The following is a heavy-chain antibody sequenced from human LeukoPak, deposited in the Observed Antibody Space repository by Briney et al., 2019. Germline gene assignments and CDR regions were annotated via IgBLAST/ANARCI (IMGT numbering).Heavy chain of an antibody. CDR1: GFTFSSYA. CDR2: ISGSGGST. V-gene: IGHV3-23*01. Sequence: TGGSLRLSCAASGFTFSSYAMSWVRQAPGKGLEWVSAISGSGGSTYYADSVKGRFTISRDNSKNTLYLQMNSLRAEDTAVYYCAKGPLSLGSSSPPPVYGMDVWGQGTTVTVSS. CDR3: AKGPLSLGSSSPPPVYGMDV. D-gene: IGHD6-13*01. J-gene: IGHJ6*02.